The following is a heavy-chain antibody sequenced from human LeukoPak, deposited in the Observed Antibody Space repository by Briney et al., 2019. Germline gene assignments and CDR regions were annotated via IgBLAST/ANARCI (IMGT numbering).Heavy chain of an antibody. D-gene: IGHD3-22*01. CDR2: IIPIFGTA. CDR3: ARDSLYYDTLDDAFDI. Sequence: ASVKVSCKASGYTFTSYDINWVRQAPGQGLEWMGGIIPIFGTANYAQKFQGRVTITADESTSTAYMELSSLRSEDTAVYYCARDSLYYDTLDDAFDIWGQGTMVTVSS. J-gene: IGHJ3*02. CDR1: GYTFTSYD. V-gene: IGHV1-69*13.